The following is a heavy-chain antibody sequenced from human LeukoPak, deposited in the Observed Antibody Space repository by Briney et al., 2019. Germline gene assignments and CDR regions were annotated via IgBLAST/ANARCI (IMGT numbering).Heavy chain of an antibody. CDR2: ISSSGRTK. CDR3: ARDRKFGDPLDY. J-gene: IGHJ4*02. V-gene: IGHV3-48*03. Sequence: GGSLRLSCAASGITFSSYEMNWVRQAPGEGLEWVSYISSSGRTKYYADSVKGRFTISRDNVKNSLYLQMNSLRAEDTAVYYCARDRKFGDPLDYWGQGTRVPVPS. CDR1: GITFSSYE. D-gene: IGHD3-16*01.